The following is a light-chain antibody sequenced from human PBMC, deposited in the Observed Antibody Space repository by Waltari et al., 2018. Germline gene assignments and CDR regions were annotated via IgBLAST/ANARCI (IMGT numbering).Light chain of an antibody. Sequence: QSVLTQPPSVSGAPGQRVTISCNGTSSNIGSPHDLTWYQQLPGTAPKLLIYGNNNRPSGVPDRFSGSKSGTSASLAITGLQAGDEADYYCQSYDSSLSARVFGGGTKLTVL. CDR1: SSNIGSPHD. J-gene: IGLJ3*02. CDR2: GNN. V-gene: IGLV1-40*01. CDR3: QSYDSSLSARV.